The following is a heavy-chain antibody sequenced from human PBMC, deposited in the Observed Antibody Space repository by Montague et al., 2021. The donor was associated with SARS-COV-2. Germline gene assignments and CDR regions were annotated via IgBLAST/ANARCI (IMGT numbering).Heavy chain of an antibody. V-gene: IGHV4-4*08. J-gene: IGHJ3*02. CDR3: ARHITGSGNAFDI. CDR1: GGSFSSYN. D-gene: IGHD3-10*01. CDR2: INISYTTNY. Sequence: SETLSLTCTVSGGSFSSYNCTWVRQPPAPGLELMWIINISYTTNYYFNPSLRSRVTISVDTSKNQFSLKLSSVTAADTAVYYCARHITGSGNAFDIGAKGQWSPSLQ.